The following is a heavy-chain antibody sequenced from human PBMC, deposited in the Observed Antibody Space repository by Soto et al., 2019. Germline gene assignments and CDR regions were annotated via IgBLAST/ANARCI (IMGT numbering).Heavy chain of an antibody. V-gene: IGHV1-69*01. Sequence: QVQLVQSGAEVKKPGSSVKVSCKASGGTFSSYAISWVRQAPGQGLEWMGGIIPIFGTANYAQKFQGRVTITADECTSTAYMELSSLRSEDTAVYYCARDASYYGGKGVEYYYDGMDVWGQVTTVTVSS. CDR3: ARDASYYGGKGVEYYYDGMDV. J-gene: IGHJ6*02. CDR1: GGTFSSYA. D-gene: IGHD4-17*01. CDR2: IIPIFGTA.